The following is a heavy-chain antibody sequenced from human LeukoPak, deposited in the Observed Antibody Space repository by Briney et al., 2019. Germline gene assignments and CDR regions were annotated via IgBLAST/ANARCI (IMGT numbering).Heavy chain of an antibody. J-gene: IGHJ4*02. CDR1: GGTFSSYA. CDR2: IIPILGIA. V-gene: IGHV1-69*04. CDR3: ASIPESSSWYLFLTS. D-gene: IGHD6-13*01. Sequence: ASVKVSCKASGGTFSSYAISWVRQAPGQGLAWMGRIIPILGIANYAQKFQGRITITADKSTSTAYMELSSLRSEDTAVYYCASIPESSSWYLFLTSWGQGTLVTVSS.